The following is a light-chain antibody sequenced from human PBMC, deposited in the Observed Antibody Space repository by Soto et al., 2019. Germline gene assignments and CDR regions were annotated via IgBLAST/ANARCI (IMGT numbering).Light chain of an antibody. Sequence: DIQMTQSPSSLSASVGDRFTISCRASKGMANYLAWYQQKPGKVPELLIYAASTLHSGVPSRFSGSGSGTDFTLTISSLQPEDVASYYCQKYSSAPWTFGQGTKVEIK. J-gene: IGKJ1*01. CDR1: KGMANY. CDR2: AAS. CDR3: QKYSSAPWT. V-gene: IGKV1-27*01.